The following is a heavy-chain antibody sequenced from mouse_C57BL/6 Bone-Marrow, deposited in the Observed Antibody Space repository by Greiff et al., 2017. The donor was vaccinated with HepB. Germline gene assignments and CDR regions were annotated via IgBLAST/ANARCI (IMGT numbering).Heavy chain of an antibody. D-gene: IGHD1-1*01. J-gene: IGHJ3*01. V-gene: IGHV1-15*01. CDR1: GYTFTDYE. CDR3: TRSSPTTVGFAY. CDR2: IDPETGGT. Sequence: QVQLQQSGAELVRPGASVTLSCKASGYTFTDYEMHWVKQTPVHGLEWIGAIDPETGGTAYNQKFKGKAILTADKSSSTAYMELRSLTSEDSAVYYCTRSSPTTVGFAYWGLGTLVTVSA.